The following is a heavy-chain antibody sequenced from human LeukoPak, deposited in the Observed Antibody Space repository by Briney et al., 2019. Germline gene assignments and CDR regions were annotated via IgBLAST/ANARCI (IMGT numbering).Heavy chain of an antibody. CDR1: DGSVSIYY. V-gene: IGHV4-59*02. Sequence: PSETLSLTCTVSDGSVSIYYWSWIRQPPGKGLEWIGYVYSSGNTNYSPSLKGRAIISADTSKNQFSLKLTSVTAADTAVYYCVRDRDLTYWGQGILVTVSS. J-gene: IGHJ4*02. CDR3: VRDRDLTY. CDR2: VYSSGNT. D-gene: IGHD3-9*01.